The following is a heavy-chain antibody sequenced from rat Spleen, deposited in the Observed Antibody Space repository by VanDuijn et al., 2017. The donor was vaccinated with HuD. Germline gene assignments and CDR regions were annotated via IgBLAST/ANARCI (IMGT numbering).Heavy chain of an antibody. Sequence: EVQLVESDGGLVQPGRSLKLSCAASGFTFSDYYMAWVRQAPTKGLEWVATISYDGSSTYYRDSVKGRFTISRDNAKSTLYLQMASLRSEDTGTYYCARHYYDGSYYYWYFDFWGPGTMVTVSS. CDR1: GFTFSDYY. J-gene: IGHJ1*01. CDR2: ISYDGSST. V-gene: IGHV5-29*01. D-gene: IGHD1-12*02. CDR3: ARHYYDGSYYYWYFDF.